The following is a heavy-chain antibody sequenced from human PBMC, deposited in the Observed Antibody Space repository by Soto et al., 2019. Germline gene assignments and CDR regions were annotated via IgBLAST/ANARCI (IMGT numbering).Heavy chain of an antibody. Sequence: GSLRLSCAASGFNFGAYWMHWVRQSPGKGLVWVSRINNDGSNTRYADSVKGRFTISRDNAKNTLYLQMNSLRAEDTAVYYCARPSDFWTGYYLPGDYWGQGTLVTVSS. CDR1: GFNFGAYW. D-gene: IGHD3-3*01. J-gene: IGHJ4*02. V-gene: IGHV3-74*01. CDR3: ARPSDFWTGYYLPGDY. CDR2: INNDGSNT.